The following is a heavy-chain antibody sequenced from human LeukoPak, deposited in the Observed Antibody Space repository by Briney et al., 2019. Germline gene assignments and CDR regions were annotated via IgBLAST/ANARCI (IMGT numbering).Heavy chain of an antibody. V-gene: IGHV4-34*01. Sequence: SETLSLTCAVYGGFFSGYYWSWIRQPPGKGLEWIGEINHSGSTNYNPSLKSRVTISVDTSKNQLSLKLSSVTAADTAVYYCASNVDTEADYWGQGTLVTVSS. CDR3: ASNVDTEADY. CDR1: GGFFSGYY. D-gene: IGHD5-18*01. CDR2: INHSGST. J-gene: IGHJ4*02.